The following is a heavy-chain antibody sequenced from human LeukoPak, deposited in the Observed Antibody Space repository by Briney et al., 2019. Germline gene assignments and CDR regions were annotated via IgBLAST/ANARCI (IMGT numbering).Heavy chain of an antibody. Sequence: PSETLSLTCAVYGGSFSGYYWSWIRQPPGKGLEWIGEINHSGSTNYNPSLKSRVTISVDTSKNQFSLKLSSVTAADTAVYYCARVLDQDYGDGPERDNDAFDIWGQGTMVTVSS. CDR3: ARVLDQDYGDGPERDNDAFDI. CDR1: GGSFSGYY. D-gene: IGHD4-17*01. V-gene: IGHV4-34*01. CDR2: INHSGST. J-gene: IGHJ3*02.